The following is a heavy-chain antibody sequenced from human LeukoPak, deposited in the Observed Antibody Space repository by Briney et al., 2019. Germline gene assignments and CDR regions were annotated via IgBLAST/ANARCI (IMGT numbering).Heavy chain of an antibody. CDR3: AREVLAYCGGDCYSVWFDP. J-gene: IGHJ5*02. CDR1: GGSISSSSYY. CDR2: IYYSGST. V-gene: IGHV4-31*03. Sequence: SETLSLTCTVSGGSISSSSYYWSWIRQHPGKGLEWIGYIYYSGSTYYNPSLKSRVTISVDTSKNQFSLKLSSVTAADTAVYYCAREVLAYCGGDCYSVWFDPWGQGTLVTVSS. D-gene: IGHD2-21*02.